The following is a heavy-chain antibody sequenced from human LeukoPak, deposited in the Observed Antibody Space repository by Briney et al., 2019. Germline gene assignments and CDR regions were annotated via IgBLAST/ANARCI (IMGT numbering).Heavy chain of an antibody. CDR3: ARLVAYSGYDYHFDY. Sequence: GESLEISCKASGYSFTNYWIGWVRQMPGKGLEWMGIIYPGDSDTRYSPSFQGQVTISADKSISTAYLQWSSLKASDTAIYYCARLVAYSGYDYHFDYWGQGTLVTVSS. CDR1: GYSFTNYW. J-gene: IGHJ4*02. CDR2: IYPGDSDT. V-gene: IGHV5-51*01. D-gene: IGHD5-12*01.